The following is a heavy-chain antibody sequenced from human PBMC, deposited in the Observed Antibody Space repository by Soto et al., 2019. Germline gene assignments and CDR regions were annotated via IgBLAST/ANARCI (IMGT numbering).Heavy chain of an antibody. D-gene: IGHD3-3*01. V-gene: IGHV1-69*01. J-gene: IGHJ4*02. CDR3: ARAWFKARIVLRSYFDY. CDR2: IIPIFGTA. CDR1: GGTFSSYA. Sequence: QVQLVQSGAEVKKPGSSVEVSCKASGGTFSSYAISWVRQAPGQGLEWMGGIIPIFGTANYAQKFQGRVTITADESTSTAYMELSSLRSEDTAVYYCARAWFKARIVLRSYFDYWGQGTLVTVSS.